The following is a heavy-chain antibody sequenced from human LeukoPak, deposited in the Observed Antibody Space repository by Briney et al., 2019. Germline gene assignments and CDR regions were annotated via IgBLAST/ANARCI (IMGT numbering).Heavy chain of an antibody. J-gene: IGHJ3*02. V-gene: IGHV1-69*13. D-gene: IGHD3-22*01. CDR1: GGTFSSYA. CDR2: IIPIFGTA. CDR3: ARGSYYDSSGYYWSAFDI. Sequence: GAPVKVSCKASGGTFSSYAISWVRQAPGQGLEWTGGIIPIFGTANYAQKFQGRVTITADESTSTAYMELSSLRSEDTAVYYCARGSYYDSSGYYWSAFDIWGQGTMVTVSS.